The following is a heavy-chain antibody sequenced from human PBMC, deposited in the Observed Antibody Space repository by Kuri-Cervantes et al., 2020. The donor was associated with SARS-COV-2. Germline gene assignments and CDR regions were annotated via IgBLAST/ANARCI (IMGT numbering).Heavy chain of an antibody. V-gene: IGHV4-59*08. J-gene: IGHJ6*02. D-gene: IGHD6-13*01. CDR1: GGSISSYY. CDR3: ASTAAGYYGMDV. Sequence: SETLSLTCTVSGGSISSYYWSWIRQPPGKGLEWIGYIYYSGSTNYNPSLKSRVTISVDTSKNQFSLKLSSVTAADTAVYYCASTAAGYYGMDVWGQGTTVTVSS. CDR2: IYYSGST.